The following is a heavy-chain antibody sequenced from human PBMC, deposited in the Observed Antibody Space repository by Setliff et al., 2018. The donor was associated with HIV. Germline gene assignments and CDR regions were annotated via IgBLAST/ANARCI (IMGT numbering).Heavy chain of an antibody. Sequence: GGSLRLSCAASGITFSSYDMHWVRQTTGKGLEWVSGTGNTGATYYPGSVKGRFTISRDNAQNSLHLQMDSLRVEDTGVYYCARDPTVPGTNFYYYMDVWARGTTVTVSS. CDR1: GITFSSYD. CDR2: TGNTGAT. V-gene: IGHV3-13*01. CDR3: ARDPTVPGTNFYYYMDV. D-gene: IGHD6-19*01. J-gene: IGHJ6*03.